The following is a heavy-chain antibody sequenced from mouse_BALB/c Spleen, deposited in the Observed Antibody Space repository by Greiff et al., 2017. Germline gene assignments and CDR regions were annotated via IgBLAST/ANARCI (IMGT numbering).Heavy chain of an antibody. J-gene: IGHJ2*01. D-gene: IGHD1-1*02. CDR2: IYPGDGDT. CDR1: GYAFSSYW. Sequence: QVQLKQSGAELVRPGSSVKISCKASGYAFSSYWMNWVKQRPGQGLEWIGQIYPGDGDTNYNGKFKGKATLTADKSSSTAYMQLSSLTSEDSAVYFCARGGGGFYFDYWGQGTTLTVSS. V-gene: IGHV1-80*01. CDR3: ARGGGGFYFDY.